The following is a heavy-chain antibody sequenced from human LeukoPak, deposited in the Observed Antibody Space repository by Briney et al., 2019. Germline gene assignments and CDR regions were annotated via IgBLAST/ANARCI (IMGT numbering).Heavy chain of an antibody. V-gene: IGHV4-34*01. D-gene: IGHD2-2*01. CDR3: ARKTYCSSTSCPRGYFDY. J-gene: IGHJ4*02. CDR2: INHSGST. Sequence: PSETLSLTCTVSGGSISGYYWSWIRQPPGKGLEWIGEINHSGSTNYNLSLKSRVTISVDTSKNQFSLKLSSVTAADTAVYYCARKTYCSSTSCPRGYFDYWGQGTLVTVSS. CDR1: GGSISGYY.